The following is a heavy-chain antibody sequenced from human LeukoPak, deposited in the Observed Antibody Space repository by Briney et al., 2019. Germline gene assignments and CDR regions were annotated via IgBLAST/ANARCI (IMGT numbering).Heavy chain of an antibody. Sequence: SGTLSLTCAVSGGSISSSNWWSWVRQPPGKGLEWIGEINHSGSTNYNPSLKSRVTISVDTSKNQFSLKLSSVTAADTAVYYCARKALRYFDWLLGRYYFDYWGQGTLVTVSS. V-gene: IGHV4-4*02. CDR1: GGSISSSNW. D-gene: IGHD3-9*01. CDR2: INHSGST. J-gene: IGHJ4*02. CDR3: ARKALRYFDWLLGRYYFDY.